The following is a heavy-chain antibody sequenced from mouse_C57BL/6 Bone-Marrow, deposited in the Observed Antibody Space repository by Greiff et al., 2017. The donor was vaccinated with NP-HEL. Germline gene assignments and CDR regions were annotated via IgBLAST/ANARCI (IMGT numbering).Heavy chain of an antibody. J-gene: IGHJ3*01. CDR1: GYAFSSSW. CDR2: IYPGDGDT. D-gene: IGHD2-2*01. V-gene: IGHV1-82*01. Sequence: QVQLQQSGPELVKPGASVKISCKASGYAFSSSWMNWVKQRPGKGLEWIGRIYPGDGDTNYNGKFKGKATLTADKSSSTAYMQLSSLTSEDSAVYFCARGDGYGRFAYWGQGTLVTVSA. CDR3: ARGDGYGRFAY.